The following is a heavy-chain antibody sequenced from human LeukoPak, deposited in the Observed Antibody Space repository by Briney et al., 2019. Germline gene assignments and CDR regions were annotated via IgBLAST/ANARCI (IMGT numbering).Heavy chain of an antibody. CDR3: ARGPSAITMIVASMTGFDY. J-gene: IGHJ4*02. CDR2: INHSGST. CDR1: GGSFSGYY. D-gene: IGHD3-22*01. V-gene: IGHV4-34*01. Sequence: SKTLSLTCAVYGGSFSGYYWSWIRQPPGKGLEWIGEINHSGSTNYNPSLKSRVTISVDTSKNQFSLKLSSVTAADTAVYYCARGPSAITMIVASMTGFDYWGQGTLVTVSS.